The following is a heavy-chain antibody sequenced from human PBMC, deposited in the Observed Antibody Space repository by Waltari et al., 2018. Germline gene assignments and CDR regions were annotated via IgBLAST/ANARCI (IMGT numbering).Heavy chain of an antibody. V-gene: IGHV3-49*04. J-gene: IGHJ4*02. D-gene: IGHD6-13*01. CDR3: TSVYNSNWSFNGCLD. CDR1: GFTFGDYA. CDR2: IRSITYGGTT. Sequence: EVQLVESGGGLVQPGRSLRLSCTASGFTFGDYAMKWVRQAPGKGLEWVGFIRSITYGGTTEYAASVKGRFTISRDDSKSTAYLQMNSLKAEDTAVYYCTSVYNSNWSFNGCLDWGQGTLVTVSS.